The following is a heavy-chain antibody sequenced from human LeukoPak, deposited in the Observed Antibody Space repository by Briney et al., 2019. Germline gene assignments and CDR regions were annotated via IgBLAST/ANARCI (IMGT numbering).Heavy chain of an antibody. J-gene: IGHJ6*03. D-gene: IGHD1-26*01. CDR2: ISFSVTT. CDR1: GGSINNYY. V-gene: IGHV4-59*01. CDR3: ARISPSSGTYWGSLYYYMDV. Sequence: SETLSLTCTVSGGSINNYYWTWIRQPPRNVLEWIGYISFSVTTNYNPSLKSRVTISLDTSNNQFSLKLTSVTAADTAVYYCARISPSSGTYWGSLYYYMDVWGKGTTVTVSS.